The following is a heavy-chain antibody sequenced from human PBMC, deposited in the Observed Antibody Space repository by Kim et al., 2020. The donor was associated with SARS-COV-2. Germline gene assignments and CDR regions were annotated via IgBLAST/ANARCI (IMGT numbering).Heavy chain of an antibody. CDR2: IYYSGST. J-gene: IGHJ6*01. Sequence: SETLSLICTVSGGSISSYYWSWIRQPPGKGLEWIGYIYYSGSTNYHASLKSRFTISVDTSKNQFSLKLSTLTAADTAVYYCPRLSLSVFGGYRYGMAVWG. D-gene: IGHD3-16*02. CDR1: GGSISSYY. V-gene: IGHV4-59*08. CDR3: PRLSLSVFGGYRYGMAV.